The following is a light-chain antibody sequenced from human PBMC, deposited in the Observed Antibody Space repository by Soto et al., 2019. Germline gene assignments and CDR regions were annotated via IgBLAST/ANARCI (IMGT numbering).Light chain of an antibody. V-gene: IGKV3-11*01. CDR3: QQRSAGVT. Sequence: EIVLTQSPATLSSFPGDRVTLSCRASQYINTRLAWYQHRPGQAPRLLIYDASNRATATPPRFSGSGSGTDFTLTISSLEPEDFAVYYCQQRSAGVTFGQGTRLEIK. CDR2: DAS. CDR1: QYINTR. J-gene: IGKJ5*01.